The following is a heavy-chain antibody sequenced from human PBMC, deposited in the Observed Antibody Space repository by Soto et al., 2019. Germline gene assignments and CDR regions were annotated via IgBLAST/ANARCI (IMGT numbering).Heavy chain of an antibody. D-gene: IGHD5-18*01. CDR1: GFNVNSDY. CDR2: LSASGFT. Sequence: EVQLVESGGGLIQPGGSLRLSCSASGFNVNSDYMDWVRQAPGKGLEWVSALSASGFTFYAASVQGRFTISRDDSKNTLYLQMNSLRAEDTGVYHCARAGDSYGYVGPYPYYGMDVWGQGTTVTVSS. J-gene: IGHJ6*02. V-gene: IGHV3-53*01. CDR3: ARAGDSYGYVGPYPYYGMDV.